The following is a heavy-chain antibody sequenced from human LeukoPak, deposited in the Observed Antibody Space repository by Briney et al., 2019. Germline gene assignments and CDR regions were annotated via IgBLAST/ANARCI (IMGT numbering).Heavy chain of an antibody. J-gene: IGHJ4*02. CDR1: GGSIRGYY. D-gene: IGHD4-11*01. CDR3: ARVAVTTVTKLDY. V-gene: IGHV4-59*01. Sequence: SETLSLTCNVSGGSIRGYYWSWIRQPPGKGLEWIGYIYSSGSTNYNPSLKSRVTMSVDTSKNQFSLKVSSVTAADTAVYYCARVAVTTVTKLDYWGQGTLVIVSS. CDR2: IYSSGST.